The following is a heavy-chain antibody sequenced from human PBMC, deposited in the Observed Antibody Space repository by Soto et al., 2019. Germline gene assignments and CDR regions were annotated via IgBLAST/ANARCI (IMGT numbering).Heavy chain of an antibody. V-gene: IGHV1-69*01. CDR1: GYTFSSYA. CDR3: ARARILEGLSTPGYHFGH. CDR2: IIPIFGTA. J-gene: IGHJ4*02. D-gene: IGHD3-3*01. Sequence: QVQLVQSGAEVKKPGASVKVSCKASGYTFSSYAISWVRQAPGQGLEWMGGIIPIFGTANYAQKFQGRVTITADQSTSTAYLELRSLGSGDTAVYYCARARILEGLSTPGYHFGHWGPGTLVPV.